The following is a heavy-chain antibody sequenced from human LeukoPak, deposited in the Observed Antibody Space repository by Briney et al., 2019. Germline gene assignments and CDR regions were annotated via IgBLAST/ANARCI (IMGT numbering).Heavy chain of an antibody. V-gene: IGHV4-31*03. D-gene: IGHD3-9*01. J-gene: IGHJ4*02. CDR1: GGSISSGGYY. CDR3: ARGGLRYFDWLLDY. CDR2: IYYSGST. Sequence: PSETLSLTCTVSGGSISSGGYYWSWIRQHPGKGLEWIGYIYYSGSTYYNPSLKSRVTISVDTSKNQFSLKLSSVTAADTAVYYCARGGLRYFDWLLDYWGQGTLVTVSS.